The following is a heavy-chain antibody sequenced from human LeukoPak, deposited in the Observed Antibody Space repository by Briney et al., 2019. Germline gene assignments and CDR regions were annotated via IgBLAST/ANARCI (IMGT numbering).Heavy chain of an antibody. J-gene: IGHJ6*03. Sequence: GGSLRLSCAASGFTFSSYAMSWVRQAPGKGLEWVSAISGSGGSTYYADSVKGRFTISRDNAKNSLYLQMNSLRAEDTAVYYCARVGYQLLLDYYYYHMDVWGKGTTVTVSS. CDR1: GFTFSSYA. D-gene: IGHD2-2*01. V-gene: IGHV3-23*01. CDR2: ISGSGGST. CDR3: ARVGYQLLLDYYYYHMDV.